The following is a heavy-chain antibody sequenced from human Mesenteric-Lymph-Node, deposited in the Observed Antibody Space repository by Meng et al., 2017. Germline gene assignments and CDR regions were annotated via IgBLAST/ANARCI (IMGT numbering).Heavy chain of an antibody. J-gene: IGHJ4*02. V-gene: IGHV3-66*02. Sequence: GESLKISCAASGFTFNNHFLSWVRQAPGKGLEWVSIIYTDDSTSYADSVKGRFTISRDNSKNTLYLQMNSLRPEDTAVYFCARARDDSSKLKYFDYWGQGALVTVSS. CDR3: ARARDDSSKLKYFDY. CDR2: IYTDDST. D-gene: IGHD3-3*01. CDR1: GFTFNNHF.